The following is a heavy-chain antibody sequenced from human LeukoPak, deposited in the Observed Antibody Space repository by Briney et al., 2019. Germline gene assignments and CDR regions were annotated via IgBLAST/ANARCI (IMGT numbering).Heavy chain of an antibody. Sequence: GGSLGLSCAASGFTFSSYWMNWVRQSPGKGLEWVANIKQDGSEKTYVDSMKGRFTISRDNAKNSLYLQMNSLRAEDTAVYYCASTYYYGSGSSPFDPWGQGTLVTVSS. CDR1: GFTFSSYW. V-gene: IGHV3-7*01. CDR3: ASTYYYGSGSSPFDP. CDR2: IKQDGSEK. J-gene: IGHJ5*02. D-gene: IGHD3-10*01.